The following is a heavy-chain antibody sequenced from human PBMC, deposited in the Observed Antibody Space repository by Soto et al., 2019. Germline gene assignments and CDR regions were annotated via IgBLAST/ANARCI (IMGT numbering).Heavy chain of an antibody. CDR3: AREGSWYRYGMDV. CDR2: ISGSGGSK. V-gene: IGHV3-23*01. J-gene: IGHJ6*02. Sequence: GGSLRLSCAASGFTFSSYAMSWVRQAPGKGLEWVSAISGSGGSKYYADSVKGRFTISRDNSKNTLYLQMNSLRAEDTAVYYCAREGSWYRYGMDVWGQGTTVTVSS. CDR1: GFTFSSYA. D-gene: IGHD6-13*01.